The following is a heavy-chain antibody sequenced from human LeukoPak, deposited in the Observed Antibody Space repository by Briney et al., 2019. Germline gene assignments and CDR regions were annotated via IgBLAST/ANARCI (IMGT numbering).Heavy chain of an antibody. D-gene: IGHD3-22*01. V-gene: IGHV4-39*01. CDR1: GGSISSSSYY. CDR3: ARHYDSRLFDY. J-gene: IGHJ4*02. CDR2: IYYSGST. Sequence: KPSETLSLTCTVSGGSISSSSYYWGWIRQPPGKGLEWIGSIYYSGSTYYNPSLKSRVTISVDTSKNQSSLKLSSVTAADTAVYYCARHYDSRLFDYWGQGTLVTVSS.